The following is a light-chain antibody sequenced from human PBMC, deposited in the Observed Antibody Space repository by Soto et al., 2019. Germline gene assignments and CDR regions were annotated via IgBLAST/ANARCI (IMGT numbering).Light chain of an antibody. Sequence: QSVLTQPPSVSAAPGQTVSISCSGSSSNIGYNFVSWYQQLPGTAPKLLIYDNNNRPSGTPDRFSGSKSGTSATLGITGLQTGDEADYYCGTCDTSLSTVVFGGGTKLTVL. CDR1: SSNIGYNF. CDR2: DNN. CDR3: GTCDTSLSTVV. J-gene: IGLJ3*02. V-gene: IGLV1-51*01.